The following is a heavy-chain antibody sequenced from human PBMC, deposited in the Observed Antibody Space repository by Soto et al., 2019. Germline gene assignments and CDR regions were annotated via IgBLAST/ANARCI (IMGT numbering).Heavy chain of an antibody. CDR1: DGSFSNYY. CDR3: ARRHTSGYFHFGAFDV. D-gene: IGHD6-19*01. J-gene: IGHJ3*01. Sequence: QVQLQQWGAGLLKPSETLSLTCAVYDGSFSNYYWSWIRQPPGKGLEWIEEINHSRSTNYNPSLKSRVTISVDTSKNHFSLKLSSMTAADTAVFYCARRHTSGYFHFGAFDVWGQGTMVTVSS. CDR2: INHSRST. V-gene: IGHV4-34*01.